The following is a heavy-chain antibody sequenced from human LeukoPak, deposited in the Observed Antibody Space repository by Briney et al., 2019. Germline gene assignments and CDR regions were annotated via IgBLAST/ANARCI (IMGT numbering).Heavy chain of an antibody. CDR1: GFTFSGSA. D-gene: IGHD3-22*01. V-gene: IGHV3-73*01. CDR2: IRSKANSYAT. CDR3: TRGTVYYYDSSGYYDDY. Sequence: GGSLKLSCAASGFTFSGSAMHWVRQASGKGLEWVGRIRSKANSYATAYAASVKGRFTISRDDSKNTAYLQMNSLKTEDTAVYYCTRGTVYYYDSSGYYDDYWGQGTLVTVSS. J-gene: IGHJ4*02.